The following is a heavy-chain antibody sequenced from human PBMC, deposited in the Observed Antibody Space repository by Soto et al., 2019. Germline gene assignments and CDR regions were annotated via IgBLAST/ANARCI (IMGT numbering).Heavy chain of an antibody. CDR2: INHSGST. J-gene: IGHJ5*02. D-gene: IGHD6-6*01. CDR3: ARGRGSSSSLGNWFDP. CDR1: GGSFSGYY. V-gene: IGHV4-34*01. Sequence: XATLSLTCAVYGGSFSGYYWSWIRQPPGKGLEWIGEINHSGSTNYNPSLKSRVTISVDTSKNQFSLKLSSVTAADTAVYYCARGRGSSSSLGNWFDPWGQGTLVTVSS.